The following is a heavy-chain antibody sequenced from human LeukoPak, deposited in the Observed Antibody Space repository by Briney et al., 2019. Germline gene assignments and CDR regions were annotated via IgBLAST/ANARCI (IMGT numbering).Heavy chain of an antibody. V-gene: IGHV4-4*07. CDR1: GGSISSYY. J-gene: IGHJ3*02. CDR3: ARVEYYDSSGYYYHAFDI. Sequence: SEALSLTCTVSGGSISSYYWSWIRQPAGKGLEWIGRIYTSGSTNYNPSLKSRVTMSVDTSKNQFSLKLSSVTAADTAVYYCARVEYYDSSGYYYHAFDIWGQGTMVTGSS. D-gene: IGHD3-22*01. CDR2: IYTSGST.